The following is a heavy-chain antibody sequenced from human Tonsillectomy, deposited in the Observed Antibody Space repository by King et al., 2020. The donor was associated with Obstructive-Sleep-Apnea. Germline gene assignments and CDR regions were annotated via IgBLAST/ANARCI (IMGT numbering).Heavy chain of an antibody. V-gene: IGHV3-64*01. CDR1: GFTFSIYA. CDR3: ARGPYYYGSGSPKNWFDP. D-gene: IGHD3-10*01. CDR2: ISGNGITT. Sequence: VKLVESGGGLVQPGGSLRLSCAASGFTFSIYAIHWVRQAPGKGLEYVSAISGNGITTYYANSVKGRFTISRDNSKNTVYLQMGSLRAEDMAVYYCARGPYYYGSGSPKNWFDPWGQGTLVTVSS. J-gene: IGHJ5*02.